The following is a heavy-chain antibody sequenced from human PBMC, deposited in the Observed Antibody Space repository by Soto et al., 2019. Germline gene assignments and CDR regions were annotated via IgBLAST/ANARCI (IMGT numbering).Heavy chain of an antibody. Sequence: QVTLKESGPTLVKPTQTLTLTCTVPGLSLRTTGVGVGWVRQPPGKALEWHALLYWDDDKRYSPSLRSRLTIAKDISEKQVALTMTNMDTVDTATYYCVQSRCGGDCRKIYSSHAYNGLDVWGQGTTVTVS. CDR3: VQSRCGGDCRKIYSSHAYNGLDV. J-gene: IGHJ6*02. D-gene: IGHD2-21*02. V-gene: IGHV2-5*02. CDR1: GLSLRTTGVG. CDR2: LYWDDDK.